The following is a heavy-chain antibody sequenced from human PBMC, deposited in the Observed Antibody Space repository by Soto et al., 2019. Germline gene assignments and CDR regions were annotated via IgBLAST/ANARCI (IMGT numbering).Heavy chain of an antibody. D-gene: IGHD3-10*01. CDR2: IYTSGSA. CDR3: ARELLYYYYYGMDV. CDR1: GGSISSYY. V-gene: IGHV4-4*07. Sequence: PSETLSLTCTVSGGSISSYYWSWIRRPAGKGLEWIGRIYTSGSANYNPSLKSRVTMSVDTSKNQFSLKLSSVTAADTAVYYCARELLYYYYYGMDVWGQGTTVTVSS. J-gene: IGHJ6*02.